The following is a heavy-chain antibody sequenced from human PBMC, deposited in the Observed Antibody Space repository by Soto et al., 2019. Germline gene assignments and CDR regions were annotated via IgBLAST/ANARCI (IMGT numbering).Heavy chain of an antibody. J-gene: IGHJ4*02. V-gene: IGHV1-18*04. CDR1: GYSFSDFG. Sequence: QVHLVQSGGELKKPGASVKVSCKASGYSFSDFGITWVRQAPGQGLEWMGWISGKNGNTHYAQKVPGRVTLTADTSTSTAYMEMRARTSDDTGIYDCARSDYYEDPGTFENWGQGTPVTVSP. D-gene: IGHD4-17*01. CDR2: ISGKNGNT. CDR3: ARSDYYEDPGTFEN.